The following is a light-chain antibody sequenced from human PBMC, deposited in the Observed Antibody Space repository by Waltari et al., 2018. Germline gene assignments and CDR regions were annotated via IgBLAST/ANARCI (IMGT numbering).Light chain of an antibody. CDR1: SSDVGGYNA. J-gene: IGLJ1*01. CDR3: CSYAGTYTFFV. CDR2: DVS. Sequence: QSALTQPRSVSGSPGPSVTISCTGSSSDVGGYNAVSWYQQFPGKGPKVLIYDVSKRLSGVPDRFSGSKSGNTASLTISGLQAEDEAAYYCCSYAGTYTFFVFGSGTEVTVL. V-gene: IGLV2-11*01.